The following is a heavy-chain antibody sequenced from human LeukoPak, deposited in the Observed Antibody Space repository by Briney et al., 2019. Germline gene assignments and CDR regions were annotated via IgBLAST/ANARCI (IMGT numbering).Heavy chain of an antibody. Sequence: ASVKVSCKVSGYTLTELSMHWVRQAPGKGLEWMGGFDPEDGETIYAQKFQGRVTMTEDTSTDTAYMELSSLRSEDTAVHYCATRGTTGSHAFDIWGQGTMVTVSS. V-gene: IGHV1-24*01. CDR3: ATRGTTGSHAFDI. J-gene: IGHJ3*02. CDR2: FDPEDGET. CDR1: GYTLTELS. D-gene: IGHD1-1*01.